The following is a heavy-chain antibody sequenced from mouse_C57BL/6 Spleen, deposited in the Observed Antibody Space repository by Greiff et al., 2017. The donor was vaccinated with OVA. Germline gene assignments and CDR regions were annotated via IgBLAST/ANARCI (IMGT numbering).Heavy chain of an antibody. J-gene: IGHJ4*01. CDR2: IDPNSGGT. Sequence: LVESGAELVKPGAAVKLSCKASGYTFTSYWMHWVKQRPGRGLEWIGRIDPNSGGTKYNEKFKSKATLTVDKPSSTAYMQLSSLTSEDSAVYYCARWEIYYDYDYAMDYWGQGTSVTVSS. V-gene: IGHV1-72*01. D-gene: IGHD2-4*01. CDR1: GYTFTSYW. CDR3: ARWEIYYDYDYAMDY.